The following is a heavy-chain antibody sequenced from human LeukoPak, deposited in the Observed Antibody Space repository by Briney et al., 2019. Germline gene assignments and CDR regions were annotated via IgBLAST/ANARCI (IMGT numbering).Heavy chain of an antibody. D-gene: IGHD4-17*01. CDR3: ASCPEHYGVFRRNYFDN. Sequence: GGSLRLSCAASGFTVSSKYMSWVRQAPGKGLEWVSVIYSGGSTYYADSVKGRFTISRDNSKNTLYLQMNSLRAEDTAVYYCASCPEHYGVFRRNYFDNWGEGTLVTVSS. J-gene: IGHJ4*02. CDR1: GFTVSSKY. V-gene: IGHV3-66*01. CDR2: IYSGGST.